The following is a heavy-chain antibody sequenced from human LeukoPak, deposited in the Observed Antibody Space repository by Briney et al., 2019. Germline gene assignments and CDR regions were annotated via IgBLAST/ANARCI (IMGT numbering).Heavy chain of an antibody. CDR3: AREVDYYDSSGYASHFDY. CDR2: INHSGST. Sequence: PSETLSLTCAVYGGSFSGYYWSWIRQPPGKGLEWIGEINHSGSTNHNPSLKSRVTISVDTSKNQFSLKLSSVTAADTAVYYCAREVDYYDSSGYASHFDYWGQGALVTVSS. CDR1: GGSFSGYY. J-gene: IGHJ4*02. D-gene: IGHD3-22*01. V-gene: IGHV4-34*01.